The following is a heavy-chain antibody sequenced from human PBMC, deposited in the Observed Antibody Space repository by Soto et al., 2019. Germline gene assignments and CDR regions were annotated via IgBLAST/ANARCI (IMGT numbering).Heavy chain of an antibody. CDR3: AVVDMSDNHAVNHFNAMDV. CDR2: IIPRFGTT. Sequence: QVQLVQSGAEVKKPGSSVKVSCKASGGTLRRYAISWVRQAPGRGLEWMGGIIPRFGTTSYAQTEKFQGGLTINAARQMITAPMELSSQRPGPTAVYFCAVVDMSDNHAVNHFNAMDVWGQGTTVIVSS. CDR1: GGTLRRYA. V-gene: IGHV1-69*06. D-gene: IGHD3-22*01. J-gene: IGHJ6*01.